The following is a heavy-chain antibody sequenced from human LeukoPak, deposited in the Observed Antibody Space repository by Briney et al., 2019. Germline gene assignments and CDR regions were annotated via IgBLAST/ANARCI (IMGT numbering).Heavy chain of an antibody. CDR3: ARARDGDRLAFDY. J-gene: IGHJ4*02. Sequence: SENLSLTCTVSGGSISSYYWSWIRQPPGKGLEWVGYIYYSGSTDDHPSLRSRVTMSVDTSKSQCSLKLNSVTATDTAVYYCARARDGDRLAFDYWGQGSLVTVSS. D-gene: IGHD5-24*01. V-gene: IGHV4-59*08. CDR2: IYYSGST. CDR1: GGSISSYY.